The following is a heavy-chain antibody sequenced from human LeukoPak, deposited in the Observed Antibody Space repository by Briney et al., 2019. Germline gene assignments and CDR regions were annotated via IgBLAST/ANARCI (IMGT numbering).Heavy chain of an antibody. D-gene: IGHD3-22*01. Sequence: SVKVSCKASGGTFSSYAISWVRQAPGQRLEWMGGIIPIFGTANYAQKFQGRVTITADESTSTAYMELSSLRSEDTAVYYCARGPIHINYYDSSGYYYYFDYWGQGTMVTVSS. CDR2: IIPIFGTA. J-gene: IGHJ4*02. CDR3: ARGPIHINYYDSSGYYYYFDY. CDR1: GGTFSSYA. V-gene: IGHV1-69*13.